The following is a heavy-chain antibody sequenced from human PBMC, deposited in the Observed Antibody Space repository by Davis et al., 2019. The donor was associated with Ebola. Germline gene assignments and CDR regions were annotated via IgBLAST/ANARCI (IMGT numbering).Heavy chain of an antibody. D-gene: IGHD2-2*01. CDR3: AREGYCSSTSCLYSYYYYYYGMDV. CDR1: GGTFSSYA. CDR2: ISAYNGNT. V-gene: IGHV1-18*01. Sequence: AAPVKVSCKASGGTFSSYAISWVRQAPGQGLEWMGWISAYNGNTNYAQKLQGRVTMTTDTSTSTAYMELRSLRSDDTAVYYCAREGYCSSTSCLYSYYYYYYGMDVWGQGTTVTVSS. J-gene: IGHJ6*02.